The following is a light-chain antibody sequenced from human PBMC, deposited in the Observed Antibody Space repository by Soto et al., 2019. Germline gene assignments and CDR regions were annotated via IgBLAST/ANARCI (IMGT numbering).Light chain of an antibody. J-gene: IGLJ2*01. V-gene: IGLV2-8*01. CDR2: EVR. Sequence: QSVLTQPPSASGSPGQSVTISCTGNSSDVGGFNFVSWYQQHPGKVPKLLIYEVRKRPSGVPDRFFASKSGNTASLTVSGLQPEDEADYFCTSYAGTNNYVIFGGGTKLTVL. CDR1: SSDVGGFNF. CDR3: TSYAGTNNYVI.